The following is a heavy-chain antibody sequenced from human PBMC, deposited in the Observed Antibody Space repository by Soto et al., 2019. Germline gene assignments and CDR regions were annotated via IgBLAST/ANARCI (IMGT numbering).Heavy chain of an antibody. CDR1: GFTFSSYG. J-gene: IGHJ3*02. Sequence: GGSLRLSCAASGFTFSSYGMHWVRQAPGKGLEWVAVIWYDGSNKYYADSVKGRFTISRDNSKNTLYLQMNSLRAEDTAVYYCARDKGTGYYTSDAFDIWGQGTMVTVSS. D-gene: IGHD3-3*01. CDR2: IWYDGSNK. CDR3: ARDKGTGYYTSDAFDI. V-gene: IGHV3-33*01.